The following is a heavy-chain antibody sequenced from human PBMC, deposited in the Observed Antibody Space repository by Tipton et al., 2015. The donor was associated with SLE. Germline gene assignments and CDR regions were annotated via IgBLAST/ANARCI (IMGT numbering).Heavy chain of an antibody. V-gene: IGHV4-61*02. Sequence: LRLSCTVSGDSFSSTTYYWSWIRQPAGKGLEWIGRVYSTGSTTYNPSLESRLTISVDTSKNQFSLKLSSVTAADTAVYYCARGTRFLEWLLPFYMDVWGKGTTVTVSS. D-gene: IGHD3-3*01. CDR1: GDSFSSTTYY. J-gene: IGHJ6*03. CDR3: ARGTRFLEWLLPFYMDV. CDR2: VYSTGST.